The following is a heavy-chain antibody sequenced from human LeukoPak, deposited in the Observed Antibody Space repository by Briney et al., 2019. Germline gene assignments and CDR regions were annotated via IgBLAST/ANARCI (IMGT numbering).Heavy chain of an antibody. J-gene: IGHJ5*02. Sequence: ASVKLSCKASGYTFTGYYMHCELHAPGHGLETIGGLNPNSGGTNYAQKFQGRVTMTRDTSISTAYMELSRLRSDDTAVYYCAREGYCSSTSCYDGNWFDPWGQGTLVTVSS. CDR3: AREGYCSSTSCYDGNWFDP. CDR2: LNPNSGGT. D-gene: IGHD2-2*01. CDR1: GYTFTGYY. V-gene: IGHV1-2*02.